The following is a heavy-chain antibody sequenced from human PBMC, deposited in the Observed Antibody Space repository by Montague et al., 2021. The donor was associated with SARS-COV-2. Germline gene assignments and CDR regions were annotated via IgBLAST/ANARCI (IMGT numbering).Heavy chain of an antibody. D-gene: IGHD4-23*01. CDR3: ARGGGNSADYYNYTMDV. J-gene: IGHJ6*02. Sequence: SETLSLTCTVSGGSTSSYYWTWIRQPPGKGLESICYIYHNGSTKYNPSLKSRVTISVDTSKNQFSLKLSSVNVADTAVYYCARGGGNSADYYNYTMDVWGRGTTVTVFS. V-gene: IGHV4-59*01. CDR1: GGSTSSYY. CDR2: IYHNGST.